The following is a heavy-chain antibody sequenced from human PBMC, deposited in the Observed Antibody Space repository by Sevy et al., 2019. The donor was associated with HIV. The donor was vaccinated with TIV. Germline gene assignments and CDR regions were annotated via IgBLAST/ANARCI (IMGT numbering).Heavy chain of an antibody. D-gene: IGHD3-10*01. Sequence: GGSLRLSCAASGFTFSSYGMHWVRQAPGKGLEWVALIWYGGSSKYYADSVKGRFTTSRDNSKNTLYLQMNSLGAEDKAVDYCGGGAYYYASRTENFDYWGQGTLVTVSS. CDR3: GGGAYYYASRTENFDY. V-gene: IGHV3-33*01. J-gene: IGHJ4*02. CDR1: GFTFSSYG. CDR2: IWYGGSSK.